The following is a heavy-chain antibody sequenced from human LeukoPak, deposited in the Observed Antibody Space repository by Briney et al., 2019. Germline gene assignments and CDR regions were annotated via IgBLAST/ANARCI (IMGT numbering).Heavy chain of an antibody. CDR2: INHSGST. D-gene: IGHD1-7*01. J-gene: IGHJ4*02. Sequence: PSETLSLTCAVYGGSFSGYYRSWIRQPPGKGLEWIGEINHSGSTNYNPSLKSRVTISVDTSKNQFSLKLSSVTAADTAVYYCASITGTTFMDYWGQGTLVTVSS. CDR3: ASITGTTFMDY. CDR1: GGSFSGYY. V-gene: IGHV4-34*01.